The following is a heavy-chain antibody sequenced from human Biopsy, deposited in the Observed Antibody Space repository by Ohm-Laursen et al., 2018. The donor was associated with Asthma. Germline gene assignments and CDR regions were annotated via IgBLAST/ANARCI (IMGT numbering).Heavy chain of an antibody. J-gene: IGHJ3*02. CDR3: ARQSGQDYGDSSGFDI. Sequence: SLRLSCTASGFVFNQCGMHWVRQGPGKGLEWVALVSSDGHNKYYEDSVKGRFTISRDNSRNRLYLQINRLTVEDSAVYFCARQSGQDYGDSSGFDIWGQGTKVAVSS. D-gene: IGHD3-22*01. V-gene: IGHV3-30*03. CDR2: VSSDGHNK. CDR1: GFVFNQCG.